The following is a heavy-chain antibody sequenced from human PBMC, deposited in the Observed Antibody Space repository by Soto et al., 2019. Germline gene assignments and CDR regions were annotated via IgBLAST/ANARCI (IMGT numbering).Heavy chain of an antibody. CDR2: IWYDGSNK. CDR3: ARGGSSSWFLPFDP. Sequence: QVQLVESGGGVVQPGRSLRLSWAASGFTFSSYGMHWVRRARGKGLEWVAVIWYDGSNKYYADSVKGRFTISRDNSKNTLYLQMNSLRAEDTAVYYSARGGSSSWFLPFDPWGQGTLVTVSS. CDR1: GFTFSSYG. J-gene: IGHJ5*02. D-gene: IGHD6-13*01. V-gene: IGHV3-33*01.